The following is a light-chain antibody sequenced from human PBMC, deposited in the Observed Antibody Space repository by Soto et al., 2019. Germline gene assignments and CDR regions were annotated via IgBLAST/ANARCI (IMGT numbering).Light chain of an antibody. J-gene: IGKJ1*01. CDR1: ESVNSAY. Sequence: EIVLTQSPVTLSLSPGERATLSCRASESVNSAYLAWYQHRPAQAPRLLIYGASSRATGVPDRFSGSGSGTEFTLTITSLEPADFALYYCQQYGYASWTFGLGTKVDIK. CDR2: GAS. V-gene: IGKV3-20*01. CDR3: QQYGYASWT.